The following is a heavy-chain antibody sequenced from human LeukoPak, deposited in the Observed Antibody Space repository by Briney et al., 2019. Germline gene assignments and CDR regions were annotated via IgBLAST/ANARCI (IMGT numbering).Heavy chain of an antibody. J-gene: IGHJ5*02. CDR2: ISYDGSNK. CDR3: AKGPVPFDP. Sequence: GRSLRLSCAASGFTFSSYGMHWVRQAPGKGLEWVAVISYDGSNKYYADSVKGRFTISRDNSESTLYLQMNSLRAEDTAVYYCAKGPVPFDPWGQGTLVTVSS. V-gene: IGHV3-30*18. CDR1: GFTFSSYG.